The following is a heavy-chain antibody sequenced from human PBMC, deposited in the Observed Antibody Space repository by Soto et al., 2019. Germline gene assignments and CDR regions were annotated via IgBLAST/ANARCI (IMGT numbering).Heavy chain of an antibody. Sequence: SETLSLTCSVSGGSISSGGHWWSWIRQHPGKGLEWIGYINHSGSTYYNPSLKSRVTISVDTSKNQFSLKLSSVTAADTAVYYCARTVSYYMDVWGKGTTVTVSS. J-gene: IGHJ6*03. D-gene: IGHD2-21*02. V-gene: IGHV4-31*03. CDR2: INHSGST. CDR1: GGSISSGGHW. CDR3: ARTVSYYMDV.